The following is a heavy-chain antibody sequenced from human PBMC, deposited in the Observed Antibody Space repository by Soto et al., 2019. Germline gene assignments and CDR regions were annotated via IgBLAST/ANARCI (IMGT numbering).Heavy chain of an antibody. CDR2: ISYDGSNK. V-gene: IGHV3-30*18. CDR3: AKEASGYLWSGYLNYYYGMDV. Sequence: GGSLRLSCAASGFTFSSYGMHWVRQAPGKGLEWVAVISYDGSNKYYADSVKGRFTISRDNSKNTLYLQMNSLRAEDTAVYYCAKEASGYLWSGYLNYYYGMDVWGQGTTVTVSS. CDR1: GFTFSSYG. D-gene: IGHD3-3*01. J-gene: IGHJ6*02.